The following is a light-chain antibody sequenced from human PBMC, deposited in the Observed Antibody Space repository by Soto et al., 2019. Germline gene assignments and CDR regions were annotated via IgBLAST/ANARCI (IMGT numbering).Light chain of an antibody. V-gene: IGKV3-11*01. Sequence: EIVLTQSPSTLSFSPLERSTLSCRASQSVTSYLAWYQQKPGQAPRLLIYDASTRATGIPARFAGSGSGTDFTLTISSLEPEDFAVYYCQQRSNWPLTFGGGTKVDIK. CDR1: QSVTSY. J-gene: IGKJ4*01. CDR2: DAS. CDR3: QQRSNWPLT.